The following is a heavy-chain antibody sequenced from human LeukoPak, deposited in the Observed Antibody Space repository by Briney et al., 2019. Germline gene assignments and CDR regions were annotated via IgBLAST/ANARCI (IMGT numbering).Heavy chain of an antibody. J-gene: IGHJ6*03. CDR3: ARGGYYDFWSAETFYYYYYMDV. Sequence: GASVKVSCKASGYTFTSYGISWVRQAPGQGLEWMGWISAYNGNTNYAQKLQGRVTMTTDTSTSTAYMELRSLRSDDTAVYYCARGGYYDFWSAETFYYYYYMDVWGKGTTVTVSS. CDR2: ISAYNGNT. D-gene: IGHD3-3*01. V-gene: IGHV1-18*01. CDR1: GYTFTSYG.